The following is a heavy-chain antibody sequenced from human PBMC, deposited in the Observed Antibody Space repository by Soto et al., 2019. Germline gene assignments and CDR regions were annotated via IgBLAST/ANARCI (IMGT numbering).Heavy chain of an antibody. D-gene: IGHD2-15*01. CDR2: IYYSGST. Sequence: SQTLSLTCTVSAGSIRSASYHLTWIRQHPGKGLEWIGHIYYSGSTYYNPSLKSRITISVDTSQNQFSLKLTSVTAADTAVYYCAGSLRISLGEIDYWGQGSLVT. J-gene: IGHJ4*02. CDR1: AGSIRSASYH. CDR3: AGSLRISLGEIDY. V-gene: IGHV4-31*03.